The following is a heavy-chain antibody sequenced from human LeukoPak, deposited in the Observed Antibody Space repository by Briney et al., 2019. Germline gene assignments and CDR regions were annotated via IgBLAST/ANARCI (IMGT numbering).Heavy chain of an antibody. J-gene: IGHJ3*02. CDR3: ARTNGDYPRADAFDI. CDR1: GYSFTSYW. D-gene: IGHD4-17*01. Sequence: GESLKISCKGSGYSFTSYWIGWVRQMPGKGLEWMGIIYPGDSDTRYSPSFQGQVTISADKSISTAYLQWSSLKASGTAMYYCARTNGDYPRADAFDIWGQGTMVTVSS. CDR2: IYPGDSDT. V-gene: IGHV5-51*01.